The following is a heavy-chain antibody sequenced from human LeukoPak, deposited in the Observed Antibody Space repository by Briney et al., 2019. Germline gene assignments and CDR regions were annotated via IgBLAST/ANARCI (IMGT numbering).Heavy chain of an antibody. V-gene: IGHV4-34*01. CDR2: INHSGST. D-gene: IGHD1-26*01. Sequence: SETLSLTCAVYGGSFSGYYWSWIRQPPGKGLEWIGEINHSGSTNYNPSLKSRVTISVDTSKNQFSLKLSSVTAADMAVYYCARHANSGSWYYFDYWGQGTLVTVSS. CDR3: ARHANSGSWYYFDY. CDR1: GGSFSGYY. J-gene: IGHJ4*02.